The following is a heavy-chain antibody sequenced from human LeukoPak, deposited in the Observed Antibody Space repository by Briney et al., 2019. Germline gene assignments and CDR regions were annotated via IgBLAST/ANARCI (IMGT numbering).Heavy chain of an antibody. CDR2: IYYSGST. CDR3: ARGMGGNWNARYYYYMDL. CDR1: GGSFSDYY. D-gene: IGHD1-1*01. Sequence: SETLSLTCAVYGGSFSDYYWSWIRQPPGKGLEWIGYIYYSGSTNYNPSLKSRVTISVDTSKNQFSLKLSSVTAADTAVYYCARGMGGNWNARYYYYMDLWGKGTTVTVSS. V-gene: IGHV4-59*01. J-gene: IGHJ6*03.